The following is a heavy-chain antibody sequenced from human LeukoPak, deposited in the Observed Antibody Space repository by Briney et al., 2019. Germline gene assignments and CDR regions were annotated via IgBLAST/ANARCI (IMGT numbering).Heavy chain of an antibody. D-gene: IGHD2-2*01. CDR2: INPNSGGT. V-gene: IGHV1-2*02. J-gene: IGHJ4*02. Sequence: ASVKVSCTASGYTFTGYYMHWVRQAPGQGLEWMGWINPNSGGTNYAQKFQGRVTMTRDTSISTAYMELSRLRSDDTAVYYCARGRVVPAAPFDYWGQGTLVTVSS. CDR1: GYTFTGYY. CDR3: ARGRVVPAAPFDY.